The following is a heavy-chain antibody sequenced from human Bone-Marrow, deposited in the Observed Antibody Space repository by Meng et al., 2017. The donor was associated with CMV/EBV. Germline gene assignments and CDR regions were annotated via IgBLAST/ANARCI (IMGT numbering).Heavy chain of an antibody. J-gene: IGHJ5*02. V-gene: IGHV1-69*04. D-gene: IGHD2-2*01. Sequence: SYTISWVRQAPGQGREWMGRIIPILGIVNYAQKFQGRVTITADKSTSTAYMELSSLRSEDTAVYYCARDGPDIVVVPAAMSVWFDPWGQGTLVTVSS. CDR1: SYT. CDR3: ARDGPDIVVVPAAMSVWFDP. CDR2: IIPILGIV.